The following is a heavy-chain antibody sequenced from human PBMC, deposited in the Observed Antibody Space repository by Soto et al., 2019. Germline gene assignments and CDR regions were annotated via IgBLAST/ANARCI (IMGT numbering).Heavy chain of an antibody. V-gene: IGHV3-43*01. J-gene: IGHJ4*02. CDR3: AKDNDGYDAYYFDS. CDR2: ISRDGSST. Sequence: EVHLVESGGVVLQPGGSLRLSCAASGFPFNDYSMHWVRQAPAKALEWVSLISRDGSSTYYSDSVKGRFTVSRDNSRNSLFLQMHSLRTEDTALYYCAKDNDGYDAYYFDSWGQGTLVTVSS. CDR1: GFPFNDYS. D-gene: IGHD5-12*01.